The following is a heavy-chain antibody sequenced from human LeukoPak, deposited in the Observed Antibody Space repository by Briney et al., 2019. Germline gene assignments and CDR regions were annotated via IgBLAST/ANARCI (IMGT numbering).Heavy chain of an antibody. D-gene: IGHD3-22*01. J-gene: IGHJ4*02. CDR3: ARGSTYYDSSGQVPFDY. CDR2: ISSSSSTI. Sequence: PGGSLRLSCAASGFTFSDYYMSWVRQAPGKGLEWVSSISSSSSTIYYADSVKGRFTISRDNAKNSLYLQMNSLRAEDTAVYYCARGSTYYDSSGQVPFDYWGQGTLVTVSS. CDR1: GFTFSDYY. V-gene: IGHV3-11*04.